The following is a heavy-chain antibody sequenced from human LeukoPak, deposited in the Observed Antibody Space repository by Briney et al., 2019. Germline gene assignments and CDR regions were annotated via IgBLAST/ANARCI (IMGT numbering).Heavy chain of an antibody. CDR1: GFTFSNYG. CDR2: ISSSGSTI. V-gene: IGHV3-48*04. J-gene: IGHJ4*02. Sequence: SGGSLRLSCAASGFTFSNYGMSWVRQAPGKGLEWVSYISSSGSTIYYADSVKGRFTISRDNAKNSLYLQMNSLRAEDTAVYYCARDPTVGATTYYDYWGQGTLVTVSS. D-gene: IGHD5-12*01. CDR3: ARDPTVGATTYYDY.